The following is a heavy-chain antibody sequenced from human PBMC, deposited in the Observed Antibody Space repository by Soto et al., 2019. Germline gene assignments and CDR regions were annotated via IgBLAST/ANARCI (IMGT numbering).Heavy chain of an antibody. D-gene: IGHD3-3*02. J-gene: IGHJ4*02. Sequence: GGSLRLSCAGAGFSFSTAWMNWVRQVPGKGLEWVARIKNKVDGGTTDYAAPVKGRFNISRDDSKNTLYLQMNSLKTEDTAVNYCTTHLVLELTNYYFDYWGQGALVTVSS. CDR1: GFSFSTAW. CDR3: TTHLVLELTNYYFDY. CDR2: IKNKVDGGTT. V-gene: IGHV3-15*07.